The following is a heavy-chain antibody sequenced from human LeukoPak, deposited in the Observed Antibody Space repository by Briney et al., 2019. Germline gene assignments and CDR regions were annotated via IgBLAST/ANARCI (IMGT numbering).Heavy chain of an antibody. CDR2: LYVGDRT. CDR1: GFDVSSNY. V-gene: IGHV3-53*01. Sequence: EGSLRLSCAASGFDVSSNYMSGVRHAPGKGPECVSVLYVGDRTYYADSVRGRFTIPADKSSNTLYLQMNSLRAEDTAVYYCARAQYYYDSGAYGPDYWGQGTQVTVSS. CDR3: ARAQYYYDSGAYGPDY. J-gene: IGHJ4*02. D-gene: IGHD3-22*01.